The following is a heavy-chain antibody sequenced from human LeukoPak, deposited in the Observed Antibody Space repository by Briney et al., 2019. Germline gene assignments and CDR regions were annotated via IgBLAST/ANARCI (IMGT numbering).Heavy chain of an antibody. CDR2: IYTSGST. V-gene: IGHV4-61*02. CDR1: GGSISSGSYN. J-gene: IGHJ5*02. CDR3: AREGHDYYDSSGYYGRNWFDP. D-gene: IGHD3-22*01. Sequence: SETLSLTCTVSGGSISSGSYNWSWIRQPAGKGLEWIGRIYTSGSTNYNPSLKSRATISVDTSKNQFSLKLSSVTAADTAVYYCAREGHDYYDSSGYYGRNWFDPWGQGTLVTVSS.